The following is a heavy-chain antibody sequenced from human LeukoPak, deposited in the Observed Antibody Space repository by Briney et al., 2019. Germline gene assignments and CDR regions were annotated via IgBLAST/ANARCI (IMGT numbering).Heavy chain of an antibody. V-gene: IGHV1-8*01. CDR1: RYTFTSYD. CDR2: MNPNTGRT. Sequence: GASVKVSCKASRYTFTSYDINWVREAAGHRLEGMGWMNPNTGRTGYAQKFQGRITMTRDTSINTAYMELTNLRSEDTAIYYCARLSQTPDYYRLGGYYYLGYWGQGTPVTVSS. D-gene: IGHD3-10*01. CDR3: ARLSQTPDYYRLGGYYYLGY. J-gene: IGHJ4*02.